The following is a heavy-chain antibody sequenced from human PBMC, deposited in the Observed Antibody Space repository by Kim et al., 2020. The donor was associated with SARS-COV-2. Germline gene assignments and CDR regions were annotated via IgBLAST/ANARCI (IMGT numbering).Heavy chain of an antibody. Sequence: SSSSTIYYANSVKGRFTISRDNAKNSLYLQMNSLTDEDTAVYYCARSSDWGQGTLVTVSS. CDR3: ARSSD. J-gene: IGHJ4*02. V-gene: IGHV3-48*02. CDR2: SSSSTI.